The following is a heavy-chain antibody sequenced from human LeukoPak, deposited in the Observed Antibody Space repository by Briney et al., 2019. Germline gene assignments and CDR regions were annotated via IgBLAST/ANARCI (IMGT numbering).Heavy chain of an antibody. V-gene: IGHV3-33*06. CDR1: GFTFSSYG. D-gene: IGHD1-26*01. J-gene: IGHJ4*02. CDR3: AKDPSGSYY. Sequence: GRSLRLSCAASGFTFSSYGMHWVRQAPGKGLEWVAVIWYDGSNKYYADSVKGRFTISRDNSKNTLYLQMNSLRAEDTAVYYCAKDPSGSYYWGRGTLVTVSS. CDR2: IWYDGSNK.